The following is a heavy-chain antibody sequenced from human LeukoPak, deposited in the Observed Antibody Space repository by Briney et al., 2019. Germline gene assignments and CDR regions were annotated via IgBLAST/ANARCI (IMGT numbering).Heavy chain of an antibody. CDR2: INHSGST. CDR3: ARNVGAFDY. CDR1: GGSFSGYY. D-gene: IGHD1-26*01. Sequence: SETLSLTCAVYGGSFSGYYWSWIRQPPGKGLEWIGEINHSGSTNYNPSLKSRFTISVDTSKNQFSLKLSSVTAADTDVYYCARNVGAFDYWGQGTLVTVSS. J-gene: IGHJ4*02. V-gene: IGHV4-34*01.